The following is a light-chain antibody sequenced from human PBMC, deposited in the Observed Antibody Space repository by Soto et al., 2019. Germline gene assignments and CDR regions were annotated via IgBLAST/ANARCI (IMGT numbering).Light chain of an antibody. V-gene: IGKV1-5*03. CDR3: QQYNSYSTT. Sequence: DIQMTQSPSTLSASVGDRVTITCRASQSISTWLAWYQQEPGKAPKLLIHKASSLQSGVPSRFSGSGSGTDFTLTISRLHPDDFATYYCQQYNSYSTTFGQGTRVEIK. J-gene: IGKJ1*01. CDR2: KAS. CDR1: QSISTW.